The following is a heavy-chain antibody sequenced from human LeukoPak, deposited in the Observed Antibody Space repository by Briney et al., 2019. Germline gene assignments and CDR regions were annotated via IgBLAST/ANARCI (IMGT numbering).Heavy chain of an antibody. CDR3: AAGWVYSGNYHFDY. Sequence: SVKVSCKASGFIFSSSAVQWVRQARGQRLEWIAWTVVGSGNTNYAQKFQERVTITSDMSTNTAYMELSSLRSEDTAVYYCAAGWVYSGNYHFDYWGQGTLVTVSS. CDR1: GFIFSSSA. V-gene: IGHV1-58*01. CDR2: TVVGSGNT. J-gene: IGHJ4*02. D-gene: IGHD4-23*01.